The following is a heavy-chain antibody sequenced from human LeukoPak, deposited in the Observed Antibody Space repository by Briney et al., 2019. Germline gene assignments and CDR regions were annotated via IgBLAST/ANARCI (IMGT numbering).Heavy chain of an antibody. J-gene: IGHJ4*02. D-gene: IGHD2-15*01. CDR3: AGVYCTGGSCAALGIDY. CDR2: VYYNGNT. CDR1: GGSISNHY. Sequence: PSETLSLTCTVSGGSISNHYWSWIRQAPGKGLEWIGYVYYNGNTNYSPSLKSRVTISIDTPKNHFSLELSSVTAADTAVYYCAGVYCTGGSCAALGIDYWGQGTLVTVSS. V-gene: IGHV4-59*11.